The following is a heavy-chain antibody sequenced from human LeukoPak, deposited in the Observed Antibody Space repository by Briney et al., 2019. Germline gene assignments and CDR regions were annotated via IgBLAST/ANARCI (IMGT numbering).Heavy chain of an antibody. V-gene: IGHV5-10-1*01. CDR3: ARRARGRYYFDY. CDR2: IDPSDSYT. CDR1: GYSFTSCW. J-gene: IGHJ4*02. Sequence: GESLRISCKGSGYSFTSCWISWVRQMPGKGLGWMGRIDPSDSYTNYSPSFQGHVTISADKSISTAYLQWSSLKASDTAMYYCARRARGRYYFDYWGQGTLVTVSS. D-gene: IGHD5-12*01.